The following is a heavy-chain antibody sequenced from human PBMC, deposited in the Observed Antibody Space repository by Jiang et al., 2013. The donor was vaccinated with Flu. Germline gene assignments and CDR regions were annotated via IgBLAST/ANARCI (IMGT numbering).Heavy chain of an antibody. CDR3: ARAGLWLVQAPLDY. CDR1: GFTFSSYE. V-gene: IGHV3-48*03. Sequence: QLVESGGGLAQPGGSLRLSCAASGFTFSSYEMNWVRQAPGKGLEWVSYISSSGSTIYYADSVKGRFTISRDNAKNSLYLQMNSLRAEDTAVYYCARAGLWLVQAPLDYWGQGTLVTVSS. CDR2: ISSSGSTI. J-gene: IGHJ4*02. D-gene: IGHD6-19*01.